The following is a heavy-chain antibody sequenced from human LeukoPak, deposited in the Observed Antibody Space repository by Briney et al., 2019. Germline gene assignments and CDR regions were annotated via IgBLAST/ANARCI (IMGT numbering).Heavy chain of an antibody. Sequence: GGSLRLSCAASGFTFSGFGMHWVRQAPGKGLERVAVISYDGSNKYYADSVKGRFTISRDNSKNTLYLQMNSLRAEDTAVYYCAREGADIVVVPAAIDLDYWGQGTLVTVSS. V-gene: IGHV3-30*19. J-gene: IGHJ4*02. CDR2: ISYDGSNK. CDR3: AREGADIVVVPAAIDLDY. D-gene: IGHD2-2*02. CDR1: GFTFSGFG.